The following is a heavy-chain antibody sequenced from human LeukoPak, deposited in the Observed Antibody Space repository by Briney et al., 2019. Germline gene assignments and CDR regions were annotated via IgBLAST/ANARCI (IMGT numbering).Heavy chain of an antibody. CDR3: ARLGRYYGSGSY. D-gene: IGHD3-10*01. CDR2: IHHSGST. Sequence: SETLSLTCTVSGGSISSYYWSWIRQPPGKGLEWIGEIHHSGSTNYNPSLKSRVTISVDTSKNQFSLKLSSVTAADTAVYYCARLGRYYGSGSYWGQGTLVTVSS. CDR1: GGSISSYY. J-gene: IGHJ4*02. V-gene: IGHV4-34*01.